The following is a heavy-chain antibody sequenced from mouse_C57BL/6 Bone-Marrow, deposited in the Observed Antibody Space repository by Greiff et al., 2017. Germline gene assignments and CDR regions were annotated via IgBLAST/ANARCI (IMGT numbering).Heavy chain of an antibody. CDR3: AILVPRALFAY. CDR2: IYPRSGNT. D-gene: IGHD1-1*02. CDR1: GYTFTSYG. V-gene: IGHV1-81*01. J-gene: IGHJ3*01. Sequence: QVQLQQSGAELARPGASVKLSCKASGYTFTSYGISWVKQRTGQGLEWIGEIYPRSGNTYYNEKFKGKATLTADKSSSTAYMELRSLTSDDSAVYFCAILVPRALFAYWGQGTLVTVSA.